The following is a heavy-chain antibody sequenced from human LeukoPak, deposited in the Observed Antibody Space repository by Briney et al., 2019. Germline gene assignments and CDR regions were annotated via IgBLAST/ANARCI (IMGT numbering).Heavy chain of an antibody. V-gene: IGHV3-23*01. CDR3: AKTKGSYYAAYFDY. J-gene: IGHJ4*02. CDR2: ISGSGGST. Sequence: GGSLSLSCAASGFTFSSYAMNWVRQAPGKGLEWVSAISGSGGSTYYADSVKGRFTISRDNSKNTLYLQMNSLRAEDTAVYYCAKTKGSYYAAYFDYWGQGTLVTVSS. D-gene: IGHD1-26*01. CDR1: GFTFSSYA.